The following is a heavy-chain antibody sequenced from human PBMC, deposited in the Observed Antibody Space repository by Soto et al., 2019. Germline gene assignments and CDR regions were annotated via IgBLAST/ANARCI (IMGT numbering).Heavy chain of an antibody. CDR1: GGSFRGYY. CDR2: INHSGST. J-gene: IGHJ4*02. D-gene: IGHD3-22*01. Sequence: PSETLSLTCAVYGGSFRGYYWSWIRQHPGKGLEWIGEINHSGSTNYNPSLKSRVTISVDTSKNQFSLKLSSVTAADTAVYYCASPNYYDSSGYPAHWGQGTLVTVSS. V-gene: IGHV4-34*01. CDR3: ASPNYYDSSGYPAH.